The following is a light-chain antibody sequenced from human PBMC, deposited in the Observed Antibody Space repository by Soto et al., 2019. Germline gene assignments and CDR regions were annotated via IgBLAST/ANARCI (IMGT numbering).Light chain of an antibody. V-gene: IGLV7-43*01. CDR1: TGAVTSGHF. J-gene: IGLJ3*02. CDR3: SSYTSSSSGV. Sequence: QAVVTQEPSLTVSPGGTVTLTCASSTGAVTSGHFASWFQQKPGQAPRALIYSTTNRHSWTPARFSGSLLGGKAALTLSGVQPEDEADYYCSSYTSSSSGVFGGGTKLTVL. CDR2: STT.